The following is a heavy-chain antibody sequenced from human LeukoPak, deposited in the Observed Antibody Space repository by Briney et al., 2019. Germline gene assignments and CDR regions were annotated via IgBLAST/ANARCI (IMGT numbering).Heavy chain of an antibody. D-gene: IGHD6-19*01. V-gene: IGHV4-59*10. CDR2: IYTSGST. CDR1: GGSFSGYY. Sequence: SETLSLTCAVYGGSFSGYYWSWIRQPPGKGLEWIGRIYTSGSTNYNPSLKSRVTISVDTFKNQFSLKLSSVTAADTAVYYCAREIGSGWIYYYYYYMDVWGKGTTVTVSS. CDR3: AREIGSGWIYYYYYYMDV. J-gene: IGHJ6*03.